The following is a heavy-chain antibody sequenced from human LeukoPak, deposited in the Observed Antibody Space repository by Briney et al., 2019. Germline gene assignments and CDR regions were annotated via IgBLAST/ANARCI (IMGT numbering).Heavy chain of an antibody. J-gene: IGHJ3*02. CDR2: IYTSGST. CDR1: GGSISSYY. V-gene: IGHV4-4*07. Sequence: SETLSLTCTVSGGSISSYYWSWIRQPAGKGLEWIGRIYTSGSTNYNPSLKSRVTMSVDTSKNQFSLKLSSVTAADTAVYYCARDCTNGVCYTHDAFDIWGQGTMVTVSS. D-gene: IGHD2-8*01. CDR3: ARDCTNGVCYTHDAFDI.